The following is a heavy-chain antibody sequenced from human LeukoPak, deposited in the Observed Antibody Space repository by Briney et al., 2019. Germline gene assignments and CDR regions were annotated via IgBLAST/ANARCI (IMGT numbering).Heavy chain of an antibody. CDR2: IKEDGSEK. CDR3: ARDRGWLQFDY. CDR1: GFTFSNYW. D-gene: IGHD5-24*01. Sequence: GGSLRLSCVASGFTFSNYWLSWVRQAPGKGLEWVANIKEDGSEKYYVDSLKGRFTISRDNAKNSLYLQMNSLRAEDTAVYYCARDRGWLQFDYWGQGTLATVSS. J-gene: IGHJ4*02. V-gene: IGHV3-7*05.